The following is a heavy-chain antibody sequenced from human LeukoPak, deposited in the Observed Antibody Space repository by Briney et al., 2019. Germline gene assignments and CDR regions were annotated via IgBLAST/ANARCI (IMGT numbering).Heavy chain of an antibody. CDR2: VNPNSGDT. CDR1: GYTFTAYY. J-gene: IGHJ5*02. Sequence: ASAKVSCKASGYTFTAYYMHWVRQAPGQGLEWMGWVNPNSGDTNYAQKFQDRVTMTRDTSINTAYMELSRLRSDDTAIYYCARDRSTGATAGTLYWFDPWGQGTLVTVSS. D-gene: IGHD6-13*01. CDR3: ARDRSTGATAGTLYWFDP. V-gene: IGHV1-2*02.